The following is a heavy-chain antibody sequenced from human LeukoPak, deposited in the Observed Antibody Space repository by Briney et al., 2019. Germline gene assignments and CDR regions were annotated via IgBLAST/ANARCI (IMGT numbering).Heavy chain of an antibody. V-gene: IGHV4-4*07. CDR3: AREGDSSGYYYANLGY. CDR2: IYTSGST. CDR1: GGSISSYY. Sequence: SETLSLTCTVSGGSISSYYWSWIRQPPGKGLEWIGRIYTSGSTNYNPSLKSRVTMSVDTSKNQFSLKLSSVTAADTAVYYCAREGDSSGYYYANLGYWGQGTLVTVSS. J-gene: IGHJ4*02. D-gene: IGHD3-22*01.